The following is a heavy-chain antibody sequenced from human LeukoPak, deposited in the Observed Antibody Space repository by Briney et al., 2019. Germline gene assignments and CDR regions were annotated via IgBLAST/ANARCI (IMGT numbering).Heavy chain of an antibody. CDR2: IKRKTDGGTI. V-gene: IGHV3-15*01. Sequence: GGSLRLSCAASGFTFSNAWMSWVRQVPGEGLEWVGRIKRKTDGGTIDYGAAVKGRFTVSRDDSKNTLYLQMDSLKSEDTAVYYCTTYDYGDYYFFYGMDVWGQGTTLTVSS. D-gene: IGHD4-17*01. CDR1: GFTFSNAW. CDR3: TTYDYGDYYFFYGMDV. J-gene: IGHJ6*02.